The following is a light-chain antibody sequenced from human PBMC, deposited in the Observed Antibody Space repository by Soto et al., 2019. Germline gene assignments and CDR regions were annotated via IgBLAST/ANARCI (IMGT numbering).Light chain of an antibody. Sequence: EILMTQSPATLSVSPGERAILSCRASQNIGTNLVWYQQKPGQAPRLLLYGASTRAPGIPVRFSGSGFGTDFTLTISSLEPEDSAVYYCQHPSTWWTVGQGTKAEI. V-gene: IGKV3D-15*01. CDR1: QNIGTN. CDR2: GAS. J-gene: IGKJ1*01. CDR3: QHPSTWWT.